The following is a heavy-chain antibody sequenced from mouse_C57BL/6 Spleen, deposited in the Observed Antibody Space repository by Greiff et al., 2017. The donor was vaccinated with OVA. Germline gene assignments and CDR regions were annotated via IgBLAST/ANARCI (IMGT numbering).Heavy chain of an antibody. CDR2: IYPGDGDT. Sequence: QVQLQQSGPELVKPGASVKISCKASGYAFSSSWMNWVKQRPGKGLEWIGRIYPGDGDTNYNGKFKGKATLTADKSSSTAYMQLSSLTSEDSAVYFCARAYGNYPDDWGQGTTLTVSS. V-gene: IGHV1-82*01. CDR3: ARAYGNYPDD. D-gene: IGHD2-1*01. J-gene: IGHJ2*01. CDR1: GYAFSSSW.